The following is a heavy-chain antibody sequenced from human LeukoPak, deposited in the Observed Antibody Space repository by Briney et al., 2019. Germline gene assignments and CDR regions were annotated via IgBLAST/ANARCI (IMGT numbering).Heavy chain of an antibody. Sequence: GESLKISCKGSGYSFDSYWIGWVRQMPGKGLEWVGIIFPRDSDTRYGPSFQDQVTISVDKSSNTAYLQWNSLKASDTAMYYCARLPYTASSQNYWGLGTLVTVSS. CDR1: GYSFDSYW. J-gene: IGHJ4*01. V-gene: IGHV5-51*01. D-gene: IGHD2-2*02. CDR2: IFPRDSDT. CDR3: ARLPYTASSQNY.